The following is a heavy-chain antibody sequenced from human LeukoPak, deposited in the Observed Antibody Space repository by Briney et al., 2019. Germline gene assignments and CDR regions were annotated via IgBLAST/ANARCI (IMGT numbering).Heavy chain of an antibody. Sequence: GGSLRLSCAASGFTFSSYAMSWVRQAPGKGLEWVSGISGSADNTYYADSVKGRSTISRDNSKNTLYLQMNSLRAEDAAVYYCAKSHYFGSGSLHYWGQGTLVTVSS. CDR1: GFTFSSYA. V-gene: IGHV3-23*01. CDR3: AKSHYFGSGSLHY. J-gene: IGHJ4*02. CDR2: ISGSADNT. D-gene: IGHD3-10*01.